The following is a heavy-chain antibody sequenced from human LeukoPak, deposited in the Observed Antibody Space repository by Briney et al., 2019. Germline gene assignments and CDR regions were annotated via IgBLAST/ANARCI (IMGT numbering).Heavy chain of an antibody. CDR3: ARHVRGIAVAPGQADP. CDR2: IYYSGST. Sequence: SETLSLTCTVSGGSISSSSYYWGWIRQPPGKGLEWIGSIYYSGSTYYNPSLKSRVTISVDTSKNQFSLKLSSVTAADTAVYYCARHVRGIAVAPGQADPWGQGTLVTVPS. V-gene: IGHV4-39*01. D-gene: IGHD6-19*01. J-gene: IGHJ5*02. CDR1: GGSISSSSYY.